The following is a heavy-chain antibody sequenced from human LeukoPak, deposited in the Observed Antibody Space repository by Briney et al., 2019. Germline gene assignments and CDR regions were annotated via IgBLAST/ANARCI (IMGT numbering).Heavy chain of an antibody. V-gene: IGHV3-30*18. CDR3: ANHFYNLAA. Sequence: GGSLRLSCAASGFTFRSYGMHWVRQAPGKGLEWVAVISYDGSNTYYADSVKDRFTISRDNSKNTLCLQMNSLRAEDTAVYYCANHFYNLAAWGQGTLASDSS. J-gene: IGHJ5*02. D-gene: IGHD2/OR15-2a*01. CDR1: GFTFRSYG. CDR2: ISYDGSNT.